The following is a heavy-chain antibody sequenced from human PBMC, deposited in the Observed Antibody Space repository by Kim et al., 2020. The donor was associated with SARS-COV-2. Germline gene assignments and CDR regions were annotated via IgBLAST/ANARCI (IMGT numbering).Heavy chain of an antibody. D-gene: IGHD3-22*01. J-gene: IGHJ3*01. Sequence: GGSLRLSCAASGFTFSSYAMHWVRQAPGKGLEWVAVISYDGSNKYYADSVKGRFTISRDNSKNTLYLQMNSLRAEDTAVYYCARGFMDYYDSTEPNGAF. CDR1: GFTFSSYA. CDR3: ARGFMDYYDSTEPNGAF. CDR2: ISYDGSNK. V-gene: IGHV3-30-3*01.